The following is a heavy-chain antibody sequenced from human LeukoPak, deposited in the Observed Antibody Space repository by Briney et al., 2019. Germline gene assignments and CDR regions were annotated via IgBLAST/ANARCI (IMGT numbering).Heavy chain of an antibody. CDR3: AKDLYYYDSRGYYPDY. Sequence: ARTLRFTCAASGFTFSTYGMHRLPQAPGKELKGGAVTSYVATNKYYADPVKGRFTISRDNSKTTLDLQRKSLRAEDTAEYYCAKDLYYYDSRGYYPDYWGQGTLVTVSS. D-gene: IGHD3-22*01. V-gene: IGHV3-30*18. CDR2: TSYVATNK. J-gene: IGHJ4*02. CDR1: GFTFSTYG.